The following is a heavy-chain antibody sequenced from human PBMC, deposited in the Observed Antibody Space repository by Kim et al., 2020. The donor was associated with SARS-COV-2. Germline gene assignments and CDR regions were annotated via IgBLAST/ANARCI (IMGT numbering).Heavy chain of an antibody. V-gene: IGHV3-49*03. CDR1: GFTFGDYA. J-gene: IGHJ6*02. D-gene: IGHD5-12*01. Sequence: GGSLRLSCTASGFTFGDYAMSWFRQAPGKGLEWVGFIRSKAYGGTTEYAASVKGRFTISRDDSKSIAYLQMNSLKTEDTAVYYCTSRVSGRPLSASRGYYYGMDVWGQGTTVTVSS. CDR2: IRSKAYGGTT. CDR3: TSRVSGRPLSASRGYYYGMDV.